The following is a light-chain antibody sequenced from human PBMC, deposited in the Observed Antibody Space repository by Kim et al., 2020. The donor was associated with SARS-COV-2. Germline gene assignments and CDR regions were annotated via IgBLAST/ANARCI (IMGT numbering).Light chain of an antibody. CDR2: GAS. Sequence: SASVGDRVTITCRASQGISSYLAWYQQQPVQAPKLLIYGASALQSGVPSRFSGSGSGTDFILTISSLQPEDVATYYCQKYDSAPYTFGQGTKLEI. J-gene: IGKJ2*01. CDR3: QKYDSAPYT. CDR1: QGISSY. V-gene: IGKV1-27*01.